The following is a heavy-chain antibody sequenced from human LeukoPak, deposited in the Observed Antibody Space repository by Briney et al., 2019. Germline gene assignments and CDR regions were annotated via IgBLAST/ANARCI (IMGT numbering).Heavy chain of an antibody. CDR3: AKSISVRGFYDAFDI. Sequence: PGGSLRLSRAASGFTFSSYGMHWVRQAPGKGLEWVAVISYDGSNKYYADSVKGRFTISRDNSKNTLYLQMNSLRAEDTAVYYCAKSISVRGFYDAFDIWGQGTMVTVSS. J-gene: IGHJ3*02. D-gene: IGHD3-10*01. V-gene: IGHV3-30*18. CDR2: ISYDGSNK. CDR1: GFTFSSYG.